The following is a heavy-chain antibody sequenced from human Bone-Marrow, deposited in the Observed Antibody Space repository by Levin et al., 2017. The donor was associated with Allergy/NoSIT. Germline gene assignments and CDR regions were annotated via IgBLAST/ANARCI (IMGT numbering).Heavy chain of an antibody. CDR1: GLTVSSNF. Sequence: GGSLRLSCAASGLTVSSNFMSWVRQAPGKGLEWVSVIYSDGSTYYTDSVKGRFTISRDNSKNTLYLQMNSLRAEDTAVYYCARDRSGWDGFDYWGQGTLVTVSS. CDR2: IYSDGST. J-gene: IGHJ4*02. D-gene: IGHD6-19*01. CDR3: ARDRSGWDGFDY. V-gene: IGHV3-66*01.